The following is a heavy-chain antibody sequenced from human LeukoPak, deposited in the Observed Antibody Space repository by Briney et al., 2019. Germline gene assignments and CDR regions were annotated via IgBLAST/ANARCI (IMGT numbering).Heavy chain of an antibody. D-gene: IGHD3-22*01. J-gene: IGHJ3*02. CDR3: ASGQGYDAFDI. Sequence: VGSLRLSCAASGLTFSTYDMHWVRQATGKGLEWVSVIGTAGDTYYPGSVKGQFTISRENAKNFLYLQMNSLRAGDTAVYYCASGQGYDAFDIWGQGTMVTVSS. V-gene: IGHV3-13*03. CDR2: IGTAGDT. CDR1: GLTFSTYD.